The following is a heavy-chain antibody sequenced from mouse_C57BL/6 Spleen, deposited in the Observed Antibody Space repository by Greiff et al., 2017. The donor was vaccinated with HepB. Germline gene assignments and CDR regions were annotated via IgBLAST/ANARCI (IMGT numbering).Heavy chain of an antibody. CDR3: ASVYYVFAY. Sequence: QVQLKQSGAELVKPGASVKLSCKASGYTFTSYWMHWVKQRPGQGLEWIGMIHPNSGSTNYNEKFKSKATLTVDKSSSTAYMQLSSLTSEDSAVYYCASVYYVFAYWGQGTLVTVSA. CDR2: IHPNSGST. CDR1: GYTFTSYW. D-gene: IGHD2-1*01. V-gene: IGHV1-64*01. J-gene: IGHJ3*01.